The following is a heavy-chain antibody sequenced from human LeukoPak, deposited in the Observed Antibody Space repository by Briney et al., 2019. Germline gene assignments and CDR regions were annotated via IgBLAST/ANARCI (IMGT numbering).Heavy chain of an antibody. Sequence: SVKVSCKASGGTFSSYAISWVRQAPGQGLEWMGGIIPILGTANYAQKFQGRVTITADESTSTAYMELSSLRSDDTAVYYCARDSAGYYDSSGYAGARLDYWGQGTLVTVSS. J-gene: IGHJ4*02. V-gene: IGHV1-69*01. CDR1: GGTFSSYA. CDR3: ARDSAGYYDSSGYAGARLDY. CDR2: IIPILGTA. D-gene: IGHD3-22*01.